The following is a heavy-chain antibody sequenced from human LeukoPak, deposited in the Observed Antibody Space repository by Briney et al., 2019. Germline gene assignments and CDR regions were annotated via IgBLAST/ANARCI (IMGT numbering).Heavy chain of an antibody. CDR2: INHSGGT. V-gene: IGHV4-34*01. CDR1: GGSFSGYY. CDR3: ARRAPPFDY. Sequence: SETLSLTCAVYGGSFSGYYWSWIRQPPGKGLEWIGEINHSGGTNYNPSLKSRVTISVDTSKNQSSLKLSSVTAADTAVYYCARRAPPFDYWGQGTLVTVSS. J-gene: IGHJ4*02.